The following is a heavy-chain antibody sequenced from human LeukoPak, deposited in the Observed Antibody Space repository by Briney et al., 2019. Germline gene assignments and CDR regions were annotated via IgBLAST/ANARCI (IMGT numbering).Heavy chain of an antibody. CDR1: GFTFSSCG. D-gene: IGHD6-13*01. CDR3: AKDQAVGIAALDY. CDR2: ISYDGSNK. J-gene: IGHJ4*02. Sequence: GGSLRLSCAASGFTFSSCGMHWVRQAPGKGLEWVAVISYDGSNKYYADSVKGRFTISRDNSKNTLYLQMNSLRAEDTAVYYCAKDQAVGIAALDYWGQGTLVTVSS. V-gene: IGHV3-30*18.